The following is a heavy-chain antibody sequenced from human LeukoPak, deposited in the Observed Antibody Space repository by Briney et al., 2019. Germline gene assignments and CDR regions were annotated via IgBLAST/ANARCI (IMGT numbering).Heavy chain of an antibody. CDR1: GFTFSSYG. J-gene: IGHJ4*02. D-gene: IGHD3-22*01. Sequence: GGSLRLSCSASGFTFSSYGMHWVRQAPGKGLEYVSAISSNGGSTYYADSVKGRFTISRDNSKNTLYLQMSSLRAEDTAVYSCVKGSGYYHDCHLDYWGEGTLVSVSS. V-gene: IGHV3-64D*06. CDR2: ISSNGGST. CDR3: VKGSGYYHDCHLDY.